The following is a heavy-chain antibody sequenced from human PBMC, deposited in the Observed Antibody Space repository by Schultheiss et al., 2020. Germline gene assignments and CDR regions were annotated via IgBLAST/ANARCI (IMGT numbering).Heavy chain of an antibody. CDR3: ARIVVVAATSVIYYYYSGMDV. V-gene: IGHV2-70*04. D-gene: IGHD2-15*01. CDR1: GFSLSTSGMR. J-gene: IGHJ6*02. CDR2: IDWDDDK. Sequence: SGPTLVQPTQTLTLTCTFSGFSLSTSGMRVSWIRQPPGKALEWLARIDWDDDKFYSTSLKTRLTISKDTSKNQVVLIMTNMDPVDTATYYCARIVVVAATSVIYYYYSGMDVWGQGTTVTVSS.